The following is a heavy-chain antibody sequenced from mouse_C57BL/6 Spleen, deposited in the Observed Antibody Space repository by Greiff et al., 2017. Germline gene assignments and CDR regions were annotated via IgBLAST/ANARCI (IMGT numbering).Heavy chain of an antibody. CDR3: AIRSTMVTSYYFDY. Sequence: VQLQQSGPELVKPGASVKISCKASGYAFSSSWMNWVKQRPGKGLEWIGRIYPGDGDTNYNGKFKGKATLTADKSSSTAYMQLSSLTSEDSAVYFCAIRSTMVTSYYFDYWGQGTTLTVSS. CDR1: GYAFSSSW. J-gene: IGHJ2*01. D-gene: IGHD2-2*01. CDR2: IYPGDGDT. V-gene: IGHV1-82*01.